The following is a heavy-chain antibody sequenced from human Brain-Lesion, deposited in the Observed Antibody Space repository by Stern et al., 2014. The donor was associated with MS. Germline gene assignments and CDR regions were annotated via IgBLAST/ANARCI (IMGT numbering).Heavy chain of an antibody. D-gene: IGHD2-15*01. V-gene: IGHV4-39*01. Sequence: QVQLQESGPGLVKPSETLSLTCTVAGGSVSSTSYAWAWIRQPPGKGLEWIGTIYYSGNTYYSPSLKSRLPKSLGTSTNQFFLHLRSVTAADTAVYYCAGEEDIGYCSGGSCTGNWFDPWGQGTLVTVSS. J-gene: IGHJ5*02. CDR1: GGSVSSTSYA. CDR2: IYYSGNT. CDR3: AGEEDIGYCSGGSCTGNWFDP.